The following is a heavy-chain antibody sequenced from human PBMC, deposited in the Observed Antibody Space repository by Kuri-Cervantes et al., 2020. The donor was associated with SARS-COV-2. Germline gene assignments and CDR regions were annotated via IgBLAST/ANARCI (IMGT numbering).Heavy chain of an antibody. V-gene: IGHV3-30*04. J-gene: IGHJ4*02. D-gene: IGHD1-1*01. CDR1: GFTFNTCA. CDR3: ARVLDDGGFDY. CDR2: ISSDGRHK. Sequence: LSLTCAASGFTFNTCAMHWVRQAPGKGLEWVTMISSDGRHKNYADSVKGRFTISRDNSKNTLYLQMNSLRAEDTAVYYCARVLDDGGFDYWGQGTLVTVSS.